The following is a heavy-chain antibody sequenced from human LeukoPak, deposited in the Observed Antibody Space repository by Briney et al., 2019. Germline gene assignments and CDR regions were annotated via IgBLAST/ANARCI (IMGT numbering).Heavy chain of an antibody. D-gene: IGHD3-9*01. Sequence: GGSLRLSCAASGFTFSYYSMNWVRQAPGKGLEWISYSNTDGTISYADSVKGRFTISRDNAENSLYLQMNSLRDEDTAVYFCVRDRYYAFDFWGQGTMVTVSS. CDR1: GFTFSYYS. CDR3: VRDRYYAFDF. J-gene: IGHJ3*01. CDR2: SNTDGTI. V-gene: IGHV3-48*02.